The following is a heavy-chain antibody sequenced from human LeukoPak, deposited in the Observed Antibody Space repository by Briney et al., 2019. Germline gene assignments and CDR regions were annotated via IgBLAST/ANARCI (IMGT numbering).Heavy chain of an antibody. CDR2: INPSSGGT. CDR1: GYTFITYH. D-gene: IGHD3-10*01. V-gene: IGHV1-46*01. J-gene: IGHJ6*03. Sequence: ASVKVSCKASGYTFITYHIHWVRQAPGQGLEWMGIINPSSGGTTYAQKFQGRVTMTRDTSTSTLYMELSSLRPEDTAVYYCARVVVRGVYYMDVWGKGTTVTVSS. CDR3: ARVVVRGVYYMDV.